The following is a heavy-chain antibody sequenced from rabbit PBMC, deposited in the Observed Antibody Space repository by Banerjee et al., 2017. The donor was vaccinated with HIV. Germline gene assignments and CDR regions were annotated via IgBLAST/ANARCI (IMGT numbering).Heavy chain of an antibody. CDR2: INTISGDT. J-gene: IGHJ4*01. D-gene: IGHD4-2*01. V-gene: IGHV1S45*01. CDR1: GFSFSNRCV. CDR3: ARDDAGVTGWNFNL. Sequence: QEQLEESGGDLVKPEGSLTLTCTASGFSFSNRCVMCWVRQTPGKGLEWIACINTISGDTVYASWAKGRFTISKISSTTVTLQMTSLTAADTATYFCARDDAGVTGWNFNLWGPGTLVTVS.